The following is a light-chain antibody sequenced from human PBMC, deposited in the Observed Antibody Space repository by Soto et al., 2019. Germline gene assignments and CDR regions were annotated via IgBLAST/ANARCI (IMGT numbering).Light chain of an antibody. CDR3: SSYSSTTTL. CDR1: SPDFGV. V-gene: IGLV2-14*01. J-gene: IGLJ2*01. CDR2: EVS. Sequence: ALTHPASVSWSPGQSITISCSGISPDFGVSWYQHFPGKAPKLLIFEVSNRPSGVSTRFSGSKSGNMAFLTISGLQSEDEGLYHCSSYSSTTTLFGGGTKVTVL.